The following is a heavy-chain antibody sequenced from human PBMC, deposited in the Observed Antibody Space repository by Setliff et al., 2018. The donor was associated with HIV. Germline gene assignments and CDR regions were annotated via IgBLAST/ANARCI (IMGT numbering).Heavy chain of an antibody. D-gene: IGHD5-12*01. CDR1: KYSFDNYW. CDR3: ARRGYSGFEGAWFDD. V-gene: IGHV5-51*01. J-gene: IGHJ4*02. Sequence: LGESLKISCKGSKYSFDNYWIGWVRQMPGKGLQYIGIIYPSDSDTRYSPSLQRQATLSADKSTSTVYLELTNLKASDSGVYYCARRGYSGFEGAWFDDWGQGTLVTVS. CDR2: IYPSDSDT.